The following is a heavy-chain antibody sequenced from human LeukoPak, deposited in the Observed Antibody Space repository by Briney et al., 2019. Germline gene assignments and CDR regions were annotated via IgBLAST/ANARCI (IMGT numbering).Heavy chain of an antibody. CDR3: AKGLVDYFDY. D-gene: IGHD2-8*02. CDR2: VSGSGGST. CDR1: GFTFSSYA. V-gene: IGHV3-23*01. Sequence: PGGSLRLSCAASGFTFSSYAMTWVRQAPGKGLEWFSAVSGSGGSTYYADSVKGRFTISRDNSKNTLYLQMNSLRAEDTAVYYCAKGLVDYFDYWGQGTLVTVSS. J-gene: IGHJ4*02.